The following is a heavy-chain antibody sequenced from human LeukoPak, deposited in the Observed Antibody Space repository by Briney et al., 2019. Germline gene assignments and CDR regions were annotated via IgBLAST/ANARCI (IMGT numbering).Heavy chain of an antibody. CDR3: TRSVRNGHIDY. D-gene: IGHD2-21*01. Sequence: GASVKVSCKAPGYTFTSYAMHWVRQAPGQRLEWMGWINAGNGNTKYSQEFQGRVTITRDTSASTAYMELSSLRFEDTAVYYCTRSVRNGHIDYWGQGTLVTVSS. CDR1: GYTFTSYA. V-gene: IGHV1-3*01. J-gene: IGHJ4*02. CDR2: INAGNGNT.